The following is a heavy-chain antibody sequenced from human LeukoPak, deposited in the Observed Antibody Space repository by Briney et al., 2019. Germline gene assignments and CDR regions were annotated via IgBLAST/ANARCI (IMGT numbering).Heavy chain of an antibody. CDR2: IYYSGST. Sequence: SETLSLTCTVSGGSISSYYWSWIRQPPGKGLEWIGYIYYSGSTNYNPSLKSRVTISVDTSKNQFSLKLSSVTAADTAVYYCASRKYNWNDPDAFDIWGQGTMVTVSS. V-gene: IGHV4-59*01. CDR1: GGSISSYY. J-gene: IGHJ3*02. D-gene: IGHD1-1*01. CDR3: ASRKYNWNDPDAFDI.